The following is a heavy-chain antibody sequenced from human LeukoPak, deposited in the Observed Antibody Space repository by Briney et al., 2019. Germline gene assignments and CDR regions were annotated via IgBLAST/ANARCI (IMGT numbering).Heavy chain of an antibody. CDR2: IIPILGIA. D-gene: IGHD1-7*01. CDR1: GGTFSSYA. Sequence: GASVKVSCKASGGTFSSYAISWVRQAPGQGVEWMGRIIPILGIANYAQKFQGRVTITADKSTSTAYMELSSLRSEDTAVYYCARELAYGTTPPDPWGQGTLVTVSS. J-gene: IGHJ5*02. CDR3: ARELAYGTTPPDP. V-gene: IGHV1-69*04.